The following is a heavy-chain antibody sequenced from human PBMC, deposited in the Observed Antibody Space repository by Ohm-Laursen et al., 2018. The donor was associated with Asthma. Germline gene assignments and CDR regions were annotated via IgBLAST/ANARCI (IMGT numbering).Heavy chain of an antibody. V-gene: IGHV1-8*01. CDR1: GYTFTSYD. CDR2: MNPNSGNT. D-gene: IGHD6-13*01. CDR3: ARGNKAAGGALDY. J-gene: IGHJ4*02. Sequence: GASVTVFCKASGYTFTSYDINWVRQATGQGLEWLGWMNPNSGNTGYAQKFHGRVTTTGKTSISTAYMELSSVRSEETAVYYCARGNKAAGGALDYWGQGTLVTVSS.